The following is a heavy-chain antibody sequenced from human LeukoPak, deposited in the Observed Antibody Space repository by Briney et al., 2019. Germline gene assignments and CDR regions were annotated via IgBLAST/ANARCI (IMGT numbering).Heavy chain of an antibody. D-gene: IGHD6-6*01. V-gene: IGHV4-61*02. CDR3: ARSTRSSSSSVDH. CDR2: IYDSGST. J-gene: IGHJ4*02. CDR1: GASITSASYY. Sequence: SETLSLTCTVSGASITSASYYWIWIRQPAGKRREWIGRIYDSGSTNYNPSLKSRVTMSVDTSKNQFSLKLSSVTAADTAIYYCARSTRSSSSSVDHWGQGTLVTVST.